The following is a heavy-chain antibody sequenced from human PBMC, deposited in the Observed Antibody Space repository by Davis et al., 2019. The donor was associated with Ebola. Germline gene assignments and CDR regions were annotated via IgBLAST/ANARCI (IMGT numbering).Heavy chain of an antibody. CDR2: ISAYNGNT. D-gene: IGHD6-13*01. J-gene: IGHJ5*02. Sequence: ASVKVSCKASGYTFTSYGISCVRQAPAQGREWMGWISAYNGNTNYAQKLQGRVTMTTDTSTSTAYMELRSLRSDDTAVYYCGRTRIAAAGYNWFDPRGQGTLVTVSS. V-gene: IGHV1-18*01. CDR1: GYTFTSYG. CDR3: GRTRIAAAGYNWFDP.